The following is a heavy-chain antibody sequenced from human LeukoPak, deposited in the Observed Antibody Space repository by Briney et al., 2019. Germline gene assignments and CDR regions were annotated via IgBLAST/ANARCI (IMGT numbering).Heavy chain of an antibody. CDR2: ISLKSGSA. J-gene: IGHJ4*02. CDR1: GYTFVNYG. Sequence: ASVKVSCKTSGYTFVNYGINWVRQAPGQGLEWMGWISLKSGSAGYAQRVQGRVTLTTDTSTNTAYMELRSLRADDTAVYYCARVSYLRPYQLDSWGQGTLVSLSS. V-gene: IGHV1-18*01. D-gene: IGHD2-2*01. CDR3: ARVSYLRPYQLDS.